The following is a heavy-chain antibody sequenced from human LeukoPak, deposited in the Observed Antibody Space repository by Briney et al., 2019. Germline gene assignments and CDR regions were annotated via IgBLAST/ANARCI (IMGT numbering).Heavy chain of an antibody. Sequence: PGGSLRLSCAASGFTVSSNYMSWVRQAPGKGLEWVSVIYSGGSTYYADSVKGRFTISRDNSKNTLYLQMNSLRAEDTAVYYCARGLSAGHYYYYYGMDVRGQGTTVTVSS. CDR1: GFTVSSNY. V-gene: IGHV3-66*01. CDR3: ARGLSAGHYYYYYGMDV. J-gene: IGHJ6*02. CDR2: IYSGGST. D-gene: IGHD2/OR15-2a*01.